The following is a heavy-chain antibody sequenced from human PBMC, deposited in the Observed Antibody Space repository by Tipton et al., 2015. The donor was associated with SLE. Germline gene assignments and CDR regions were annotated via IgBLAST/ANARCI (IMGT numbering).Heavy chain of an antibody. Sequence: PRLSCAASGFTFSSYAMSWVRQAPGKGLEWVSVIYSGGSSTYYADSVKGRFTISRDNSKNTLYLQMNSLRAEDTAVYYCASPIAAAGGYWGQGTLVTVSS. CDR3: ASPIAAAGGY. CDR1: GFTFSSYA. V-gene: IGHV3-23*03. D-gene: IGHD6-13*01. CDR2: IYSGGSST. J-gene: IGHJ4*02.